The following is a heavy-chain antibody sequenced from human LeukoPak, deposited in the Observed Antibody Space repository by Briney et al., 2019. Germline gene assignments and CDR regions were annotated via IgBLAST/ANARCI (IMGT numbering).Heavy chain of an antibody. CDR2: VPYNGQP. Sequence: SQTLSLTCTVSGVSVRTMNSYWSWIRQPPGEGPQWIGYVPYNGQPYYMPSLRSRVTISVDTSKNQVSLKLSSVTAADTAVYYCARDPEPPRSWFDPWGQGTLVTVSS. J-gene: IGHJ5*02. D-gene: IGHD1-14*01. CDR3: ARDPEPPRSWFDP. V-gene: IGHV4-30-2*01. CDR1: GVSVRTMNSY.